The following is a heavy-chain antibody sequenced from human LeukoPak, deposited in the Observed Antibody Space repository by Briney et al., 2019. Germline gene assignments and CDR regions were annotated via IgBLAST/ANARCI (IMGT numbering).Heavy chain of an antibody. CDR1: GYSFTSYW. D-gene: IGHD3-22*01. CDR2: IDPSDSYT. CDR3: ATPHDATAYYYDSSGYFY. J-gene: IGHJ4*02. Sequence: GESLKISCKGSGYSFTSYWISWVRQMPGKGLEWMGRIDPSDSYTNYSPSFQGQVTISADKSITTAYLQWSSLKASDTAMYYCATPHDATAYYYDSSGYFYWGQGTLVTVSS. V-gene: IGHV5-10-1*04.